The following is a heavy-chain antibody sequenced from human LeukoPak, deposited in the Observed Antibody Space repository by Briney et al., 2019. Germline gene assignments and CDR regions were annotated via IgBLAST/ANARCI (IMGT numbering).Heavy chain of an antibody. Sequence: PGGSLRLSCAASGFTFSSYAMSWVRQAPGKGLEWVSAISGSGGSTHYADSVKGRFTISRDNSKNTLYLQMNSLRAEDTAVYYCAVQPQQQLVPRWFDPWGQGTLVTVSS. CDR2: ISGSGGST. V-gene: IGHV3-23*01. CDR1: GFTFSSYA. D-gene: IGHD6-13*01. J-gene: IGHJ5*02. CDR3: AVQPQQQLVPRWFDP.